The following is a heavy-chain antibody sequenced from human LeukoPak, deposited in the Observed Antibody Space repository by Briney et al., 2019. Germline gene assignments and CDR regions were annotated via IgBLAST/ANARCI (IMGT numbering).Heavy chain of an antibody. J-gene: IGHJ4*02. CDR2: ITGSGGST. CDR3: ATDVVPVAIFGY. D-gene: IGHD2-2*01. CDR1: GFTFSSYA. Sequence: GGSLRLSCAASGFTFSSYAMSWVRQAPGKGLEWVSAITGSGGSTYYADSVKGRFTISRDNSKNTVYLEMNSLRAEDTAVYYCATDVVPVAIFGYWGQGTLVTVSS. V-gene: IGHV3-23*01.